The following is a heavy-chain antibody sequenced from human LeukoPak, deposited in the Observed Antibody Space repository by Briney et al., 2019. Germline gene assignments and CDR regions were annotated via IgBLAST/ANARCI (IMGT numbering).Heavy chain of an antibody. V-gene: IGHV1-69*13. CDR2: IIPIFGTA. Sequence: GASVKVSCKASGGTFSSYAISWVRQAPGQGLEWMGGIIPIFGTANYAQKFQGRVTITADESTSTAYMELSSLRSEDTAVFYCASDYGGNSDYWGQGTLVTVSS. J-gene: IGHJ4*02. CDR3: ASDYGGNSDY. CDR1: GGTFSSYA. D-gene: IGHD4-23*01.